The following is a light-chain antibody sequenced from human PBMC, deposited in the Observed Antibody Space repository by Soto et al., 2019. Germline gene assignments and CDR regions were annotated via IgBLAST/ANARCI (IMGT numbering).Light chain of an antibody. Sequence: IVMTQSPATLSVSPGERATLSCRASQSVSSNLAWYQQKPGQAPRLLIYDASTRATGIPDRFSGGGSGTEFTLTISSLQSEDFVVYYCQQYNSWPPITFGQGTRLEI. J-gene: IGKJ5*01. CDR2: DAS. CDR3: QQYNSWPPIT. V-gene: IGKV3-15*01. CDR1: QSVSSN.